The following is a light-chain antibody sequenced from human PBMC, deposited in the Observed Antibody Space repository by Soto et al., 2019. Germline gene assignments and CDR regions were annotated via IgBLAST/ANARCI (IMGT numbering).Light chain of an antibody. J-gene: IGLJ1*01. CDR3: SSYTSGSPLYG. CDR2: EVS. Sequence: QSVLTQPASVSGSPGQSITISCTGTTNDIGNYNYVSWYQQHPGTAPKLLIYEVSNRPSGVSNRFSGSKSGNTASLTISGLEPEYVADYYCSSYTSGSPLYGFGTGTKPPS. V-gene: IGLV2-14*01. CDR1: TNDIGNYNY.